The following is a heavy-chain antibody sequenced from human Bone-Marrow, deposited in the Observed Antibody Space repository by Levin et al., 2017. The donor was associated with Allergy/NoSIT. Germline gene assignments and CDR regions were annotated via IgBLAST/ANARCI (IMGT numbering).Heavy chain of an antibody. J-gene: IGHJ4*01. CDR3: ARGKDHHLWD. V-gene: IGHV1-46*01. CDR2: INPSAGTA. CDR1: GYTFTAYW. D-gene: IGHD3-10*01. Sequence: ASVKVSCKASGYTFTAYWIHWVRQAPGQRPEWVGLINPSAGTATYAQKVQARVSITGETSTSTVYMELSSLRSEDTAVYYCARGKDHHLWDWGQGTLVTVSS.